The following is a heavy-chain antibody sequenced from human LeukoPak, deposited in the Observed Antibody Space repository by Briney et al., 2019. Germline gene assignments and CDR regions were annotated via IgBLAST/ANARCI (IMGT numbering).Heavy chain of an antibody. CDR3: ARQNKAFDYGDYLFDY. V-gene: IGHV4-39*01. J-gene: IGHJ4*02. Sequence: SETLSLTCTVSGGSISSSSYYWGWIRQPPGKGLEWIGSIYYSGSTYYTPSLKSRVTISADTSKNQLSLQLSSVTAADTAVYYCARQNKAFDYGDYLFDYWGQGTLVTVSS. CDR2: IYYSGST. CDR1: GGSISSSSYY. D-gene: IGHD4-17*01.